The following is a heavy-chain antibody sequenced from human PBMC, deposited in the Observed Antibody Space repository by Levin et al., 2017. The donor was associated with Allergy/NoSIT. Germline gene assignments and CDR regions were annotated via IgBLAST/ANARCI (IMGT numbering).Heavy chain of an antibody. J-gene: IGHJ4*02. V-gene: IGHV3-53*01. CDR2: IYSDDST. Sequence: ETLSLTCAASGFTVSSNYMSWVRQAPGKGLEWVSVIYSDDSTYYADSVKGRFTISRDNSKNTLYLQMNSLRADDTAVYYCARIYDSSGYYYLDYWGQGTLVTVSS. CDR1: GFTVSSNY. D-gene: IGHD3-22*01. CDR3: ARIYDSSGYYYLDY.